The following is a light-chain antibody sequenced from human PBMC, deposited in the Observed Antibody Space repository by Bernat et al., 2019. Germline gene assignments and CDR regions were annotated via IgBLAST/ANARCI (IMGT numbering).Light chain of an antibody. CDR1: QSVDRN. V-gene: IGKV3-15*01. Sequence: EIVMTQSPATLSVSPGDTATLFCRASQSVDRNLAWYQHKPGQAPRLLIYGSSTRATGIPARFSGSGSDTELTLTISGLQSEDFAIYYCQQYNNRPPGTFGGGTKVEIK. J-gene: IGKJ4*01. CDR2: GSS. CDR3: QQYNNRPPGT.